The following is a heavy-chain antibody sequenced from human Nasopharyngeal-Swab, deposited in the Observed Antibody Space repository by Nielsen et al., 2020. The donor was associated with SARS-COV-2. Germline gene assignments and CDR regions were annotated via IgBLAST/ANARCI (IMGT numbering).Heavy chain of an antibody. Sequence: ASVKVSCKASGGTFSSYAMHWVRQAPGQRLEWMGWINAGNGNTKYSQKFQGRVTITRDTSASTAYMELSSLRSEDTAVYYCARERLAAADRYGMDVWGQGTTVTVSS. J-gene: IGHJ6*02. CDR3: ARERLAAADRYGMDV. CDR2: INAGNGNT. CDR1: GGTFSSYA. V-gene: IGHV1-3*01. D-gene: IGHD6-13*01.